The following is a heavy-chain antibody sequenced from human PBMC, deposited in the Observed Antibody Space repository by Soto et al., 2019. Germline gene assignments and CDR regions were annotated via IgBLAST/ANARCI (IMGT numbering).Heavy chain of an antibody. Sequence: GGSLRLSCAASGFTFSSYAMHWVRQAPGKGLEWVAVISYDGSNKYYADSVKGRFTISRDNSKNTLYLQMNSLRAEDTAVYYCAKELTTVTTLIGFYYYGMDVWGQGTTVTVSS. V-gene: IGHV3-30-3*01. CDR2: ISYDGSNK. J-gene: IGHJ6*02. CDR3: AKELTTVTTLIGFYYYGMDV. D-gene: IGHD4-17*01. CDR1: GFTFSSYA.